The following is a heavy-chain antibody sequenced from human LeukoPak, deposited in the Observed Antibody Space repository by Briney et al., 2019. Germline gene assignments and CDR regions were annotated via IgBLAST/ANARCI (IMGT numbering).Heavy chain of an antibody. Sequence: GGSLRLSCAASGFSFRSYSMNWVRQAPGKGLEWLAYISDTSETMSYADSVKGRFTISRDNFKNFLYLQMNSLRAEDTAVYYCAREYSSPSYYMDVWGKGTTVTVSS. CDR1: GFSFRSYS. D-gene: IGHD6-19*01. V-gene: IGHV3-48*01. CDR2: ISDTSETM. CDR3: AREYSSPSYYMDV. J-gene: IGHJ6*03.